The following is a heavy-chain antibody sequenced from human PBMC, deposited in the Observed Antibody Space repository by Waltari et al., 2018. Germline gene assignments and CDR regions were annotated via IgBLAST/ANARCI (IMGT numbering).Heavy chain of an antibody. CDR1: GGSISSYS. Sequence: QVQLQESGPGLVKPSETLSLTCPVSGGSISSYSWNWIRQPPGKGLEWIGYIDYSGSTNDNPSLKSRVTISVDTSKNQFSLKLSSVTAADTAVYYCATRSSTSSLYYYYYMDVWGKGTTVTVSS. CDR2: IDYSGST. J-gene: IGHJ6*03. D-gene: IGHD2-2*01. V-gene: IGHV4-59*01. CDR3: ATRSSTSSLYYYYYMDV.